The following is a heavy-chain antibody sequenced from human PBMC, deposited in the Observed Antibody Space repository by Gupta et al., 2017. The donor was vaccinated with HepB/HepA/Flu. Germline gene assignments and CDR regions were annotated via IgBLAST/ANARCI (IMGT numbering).Heavy chain of an antibody. D-gene: IGHD3-22*01. CDR2: IWYGGNKR. CDR1: GFTFSTYA. Sequence: QVQLVESGGGVVHPGTSLRLSCAASGFTFSTYAINGIRQAPGKGLELVAVIWYGGNKRYYADSVKGRVTISRDNSKNTVDRQINSLRAEDTAVYDCARMDHDTSGDNGMYFFDHWGQGTLVTVSS. V-gene: IGHV3-33*01. CDR3: ARMDHDTSGDNGMYFFDH. J-gene: IGHJ4*02.